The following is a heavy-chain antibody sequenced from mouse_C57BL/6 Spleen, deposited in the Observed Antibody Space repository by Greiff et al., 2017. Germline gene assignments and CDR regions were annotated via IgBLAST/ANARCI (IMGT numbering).Heavy chain of an antibody. D-gene: IGHD2-5*01. CDR3: ANSYYSNYGAWFAY. CDR1: GFTFSDYG. J-gene: IGHJ3*01. V-gene: IGHV5-17*01. CDR2: ISSGSSTI. Sequence: EVKLVESGGGLVKPGGSLKLSCAASGFTFSDYGMHWVRQAPEKGLEWVAYISSGSSTIYYADTVKGRFTISRDNAKNTLFLQMTSLRSEDTAMYYCANSYYSNYGAWFAYWGKGTLVTVSA.